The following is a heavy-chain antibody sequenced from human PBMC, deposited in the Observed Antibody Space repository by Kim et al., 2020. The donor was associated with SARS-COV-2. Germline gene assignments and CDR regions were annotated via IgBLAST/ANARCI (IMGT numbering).Heavy chain of an antibody. V-gene: IGHV4-59*13. J-gene: IGHJ4*02. CDR2: VYYTGYT. CDR3: ARGRPSRGNSFFDY. Sequence: SETLSLTCTVSGGSIDGYYWTWLRQPPGKGLEWIGNVYYTGYTNYNPSLKSRVAMSIDTSKNQFSLNLSSVTAADTAVYYCARGRPSRGNSFFDYWGQGTLVPVSS. CDR1: GGSIDGYY. D-gene: IGHD6-13*01.